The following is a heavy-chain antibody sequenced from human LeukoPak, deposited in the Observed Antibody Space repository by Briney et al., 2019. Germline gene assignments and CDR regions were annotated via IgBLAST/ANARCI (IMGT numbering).Heavy chain of an antibody. CDR2: INPNSGGT. CDR3: ATHMITFGGVDY. Sequence: ASVKVSCKASGYTFTGYYMHWVRQAPGQGLEWMGRINPNSGGTNYAQKFQGRVTMTRDTSISTAYMELSRLRSDDTAVYYCATHMITFGGVDYWGQGTLVTVST. D-gene: IGHD3-16*01. CDR1: GYTFTGYY. V-gene: IGHV1-2*06. J-gene: IGHJ4*02.